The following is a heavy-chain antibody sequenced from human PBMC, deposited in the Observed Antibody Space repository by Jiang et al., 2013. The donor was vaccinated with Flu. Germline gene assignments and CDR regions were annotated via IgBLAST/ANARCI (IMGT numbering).Heavy chain of an antibody. V-gene: IGHV1-2*02. D-gene: IGHD1-26*01. Sequence: SGAEVKKPGASVKVSCKASGYAFTNYYMHWVRQAPGQGLEWMGWMNPKNGGTKFAQKFEGRVAMTRDTSISTAYMELSDLRSDDTAVYFCARGPSSGAFDVWGQGTMVALSS. CDR2: MNPKNGGT. CDR3: ARGPSSGAFDV. CDR1: GYAFTNYY. J-gene: IGHJ3*01.